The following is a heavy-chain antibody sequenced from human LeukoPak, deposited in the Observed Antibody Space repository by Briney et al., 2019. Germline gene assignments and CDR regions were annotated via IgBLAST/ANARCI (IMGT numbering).Heavy chain of an antibody. Sequence: GGSLRPSFAPSGSTSRSTAMSWAAQPQGKGLYGFSAISGSGGSTYYADSVKGRFTISRDNSKNSLYLQMNSLRAEDTAVYYCAKGAVVITRDEYFQHWGQGTLVTVSS. V-gene: IGHV3-23*01. D-gene: IGHD3-22*01. CDR2: ISGSGGST. CDR1: GSTSRSTA. CDR3: AKGAVVITRDEYFQH. J-gene: IGHJ1*01.